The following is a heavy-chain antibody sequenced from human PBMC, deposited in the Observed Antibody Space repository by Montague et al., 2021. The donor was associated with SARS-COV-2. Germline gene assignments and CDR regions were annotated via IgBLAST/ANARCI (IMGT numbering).Heavy chain of an antibody. D-gene: IGHD3-9*01. Sequence: PALVKPTQTLTLTCTFSGFSLSTSGVGVGWIRQPPGKALEWLALIYWDDDKRYSPSLKSRLTITKDTPKNQVVLTMTNMDPVDTATYYCAHKTGLRYFDWLFQTNPTGGYFDLWGRGTLVTVSS. CDR3: AHKTGLRYFDWLFQTNPTGGYFDL. V-gene: IGHV2-5*02. CDR1: GFSLSTSGVG. J-gene: IGHJ2*01. CDR2: IYWDDDK.